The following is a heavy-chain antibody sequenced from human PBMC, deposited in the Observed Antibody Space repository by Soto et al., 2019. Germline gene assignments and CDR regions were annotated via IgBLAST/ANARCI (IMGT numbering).Heavy chain of an antibody. CDR2: INPSASA. Sequence: QVQLQQWGAGLLKPSETLSLTCAVYGGSFSGYYWNWIRQPPGKGLEWMGEINPSASATSNPSLKSRVTISGDMSKNQFSLKVSSVTAADTAVYYCAICLGGAYLINGAFDIWGQGTMVTVSS. D-gene: IGHD2-2*01. CDR1: GGSFSGYY. J-gene: IGHJ3*02. CDR3: AICLGGAYLINGAFDI. V-gene: IGHV4-34*01.